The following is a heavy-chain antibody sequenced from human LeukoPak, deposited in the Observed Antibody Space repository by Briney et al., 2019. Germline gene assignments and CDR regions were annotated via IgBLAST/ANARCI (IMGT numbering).Heavy chain of an antibody. D-gene: IGHD4-17*01. CDR2: SNPNCGDT. CDR3: ARGHGVKGHDY. V-gene: IGHV1-2*02. CDR1: GYTFIGYY. J-gene: IGHJ4*02. Sequence: ASVKVSCKASGYTFIGYYMHWVRQAPGQGLEWMGWSNPNCGDTNYAQKFQGRVTMTRDTSISTAYMELSSLRSDDTAVYYCARGHGVKGHDYWGQGTLVTVSS.